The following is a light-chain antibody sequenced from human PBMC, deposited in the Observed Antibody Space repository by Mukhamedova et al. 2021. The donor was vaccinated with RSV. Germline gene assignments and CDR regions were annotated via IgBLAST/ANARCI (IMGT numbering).Light chain of an antibody. CDR1: SDVGGYDY. CDR2: EVS. J-gene: IGLJ1*01. Sequence: SDVGGYDYVSWYQQHPGKAPKLMIYEVSNRPSGVSNRFSGSKSGNTASLTISGLQTEDEADYYCSSYTSTSTLYVFGTGTKVTVL. CDR3: SSYTSTSTLYV. V-gene: IGLV2-14*01.